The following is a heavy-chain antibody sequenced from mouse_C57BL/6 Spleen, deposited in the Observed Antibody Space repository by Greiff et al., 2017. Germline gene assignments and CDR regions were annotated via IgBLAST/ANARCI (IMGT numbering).Heavy chain of an antibody. Sequence: VQLQQSGAELVKPGASVKLSCTASGFNIKDYYLHWVKQRTEQGLEWIGRIDPEDGETKYAPKFQGKATITADTSSSTAYLQLSSLTSEDTAVYYCASGGTGGIYYFDDWGQGTTLTVSS. V-gene: IGHV14-2*01. J-gene: IGHJ2*01. CDR1: GFNIKDYY. CDR2: IDPEDGET. D-gene: IGHD4-1*01. CDR3: ASGGTGGIYYFDD.